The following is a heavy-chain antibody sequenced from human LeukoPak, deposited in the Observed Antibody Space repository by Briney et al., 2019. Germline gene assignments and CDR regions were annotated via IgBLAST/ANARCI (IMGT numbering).Heavy chain of an antibody. Sequence: SVKVSCKASGGTFSSYAISWVRQAPGQGLEWMGGIIPIFGTANYAQKFQGRVTITADESTSTAYMELSSLRSGDTAVYYCARSGGGSPYYYYYMDVWGKGTTVTVSS. CDR3: ARSGGGSPYYYYYMDV. D-gene: IGHD1-26*01. CDR2: IIPIFGTA. V-gene: IGHV1-69*13. CDR1: GGTFSSYA. J-gene: IGHJ6*03.